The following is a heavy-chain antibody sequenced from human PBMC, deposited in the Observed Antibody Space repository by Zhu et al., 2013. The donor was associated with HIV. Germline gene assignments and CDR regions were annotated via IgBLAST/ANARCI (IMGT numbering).Heavy chain of an antibody. CDR1: GYTFTSYY. CDR2: INPTGGTT. CDR3: ARAGSMDV. J-gene: IGHJ6*01. V-gene: IGHV1-46*01. Sequence: QVQLVQSGAEVKKPGASVKVSCKASGYTFTSYYFHWVRQAPGQGLEWMGIINPTGGTTNYAQKFQGRVTMTRDTSTSTVYMDLNSLRSEDTAVYYCARAGSMDVWGPRDHGHR. D-gene: IGHD3-10*01.